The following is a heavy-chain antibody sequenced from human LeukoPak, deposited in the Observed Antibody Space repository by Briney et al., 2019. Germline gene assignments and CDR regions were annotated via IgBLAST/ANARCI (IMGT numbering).Heavy chain of an antibody. CDR1: GYTFTSYG. V-gene: IGHV1-18*03. CDR3: ARGYDPKGENDY. D-gene: IGHD2-2*01. J-gene: IGHJ4*01. CDR2: ISAYNGKI. Sequence: ASVKVSCKASGYTFTSYGISWVRQAPGQGLEWMGWISAYNGKINYAQKFQGRVTMTTDRSTNTAYMELRSLRSDDMAVYYCARGYDPKGENDYWGQGTLVAVSS.